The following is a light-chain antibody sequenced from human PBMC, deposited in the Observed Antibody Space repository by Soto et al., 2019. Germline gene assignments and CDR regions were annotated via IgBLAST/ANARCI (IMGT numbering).Light chain of an antibody. Sequence: QSALTQPASVSGSPGQSITISCTGTISDIGGYNFISWYQHHPGKAPKLVIYDVNNRPSAISYRFSGSKSGNTASLTISGLQAEDEADYYCASYTRTTTLVFGGGTKRTGL. CDR1: ISDIGGYNF. CDR2: DVN. J-gene: IGLJ2*01. CDR3: ASYTRTTTLV. V-gene: IGLV2-14*01.